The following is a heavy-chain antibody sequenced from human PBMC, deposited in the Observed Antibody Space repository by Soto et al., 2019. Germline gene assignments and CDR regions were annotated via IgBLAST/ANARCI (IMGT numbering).Heavy chain of an antibody. CDR2: ISRDGSYI. Sequence: GSLRLSCAASGFTFSSYWMHWVRLTPGRGLEWVLAISRDGSYIYYTDSVKGRFTVSRDNSKNTVFVQMNRLIPDDTALYFCARTRNGGVADSFDSWGQGTRVTVSS. D-gene: IGHD3-3*01. CDR3: ARTRNGGVADSFDS. V-gene: IGHV3-30*03. CDR1: GFTFSSYW. J-gene: IGHJ5*01.